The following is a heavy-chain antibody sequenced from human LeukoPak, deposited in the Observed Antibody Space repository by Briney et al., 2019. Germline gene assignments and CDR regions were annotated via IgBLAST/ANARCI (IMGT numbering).Heavy chain of an antibody. V-gene: IGHV1-18*01. Sequence: ASVKVFCKASGYTFTSYGISWVRQAPGQGLEWMGWISAYNGNTNYAQKLQGRVTMTTDTSTSTAYMELRSLRSDDTAVYYCAREFSRVGATKKEWNFDYWGQGTLVTVSS. CDR1: GYTFTSYG. D-gene: IGHD1-26*01. CDR2: ISAYNGNT. CDR3: AREFSRVGATKKEWNFDY. J-gene: IGHJ4*02.